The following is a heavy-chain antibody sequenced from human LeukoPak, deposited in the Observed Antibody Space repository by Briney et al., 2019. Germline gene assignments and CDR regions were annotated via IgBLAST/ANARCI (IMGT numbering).Heavy chain of an antibody. Sequence: GASVTVSCTSSGYTFTVNNMHWGRHAPGQGLEWKGWINPNSGGTNYAQKFQGRVTMTRDTTISTAYMELSRLRSDDTAVSNCAARGDGVDYWGQGTLVTVSS. CDR2: INPNSGGT. D-gene: IGHD4-17*01. J-gene: IGHJ4*02. V-gene: IGHV1-2*02. CDR1: GYTFTVNN. CDR3: AARGDGVDY.